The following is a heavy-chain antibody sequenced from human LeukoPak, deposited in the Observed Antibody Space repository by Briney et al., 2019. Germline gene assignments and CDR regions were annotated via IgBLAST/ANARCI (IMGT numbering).Heavy chain of an antibody. CDR2: ISYDGSNK. CDR3: AKGAKRQWLVNWFDP. D-gene: IGHD6-19*01. J-gene: IGHJ5*02. V-gene: IGHV3-30*18. CDR1: GFTFSSYG. Sequence: GGSLRLSCAASGFTFSSYGMHWVRQAPGKGLEWVAVISYDGSNKYYADSVKGRFTISRDNSKNTLYLQMNSLRAEDTAVYYCAKGAKRQWLVNWFDPWGQGTLVTVSS.